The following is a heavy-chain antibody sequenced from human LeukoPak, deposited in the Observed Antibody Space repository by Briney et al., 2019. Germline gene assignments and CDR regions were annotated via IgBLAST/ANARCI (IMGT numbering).Heavy chain of an antibody. CDR3: ARVCGDCPAVGWFDP. Sequence: SETLSLTCTVSGGSISSVYWSWIRQPPGKGLEWIGEINHSGSTNYNPSLKSRVTISVDTSKNQFSLKLSSVTAADTAVYYCARVCGDCPAVGWFDPWGQGTLVTVSS. CDR2: INHSGST. J-gene: IGHJ5*02. D-gene: IGHD2-21*02. CDR1: GGSISSVY. V-gene: IGHV4-34*01.